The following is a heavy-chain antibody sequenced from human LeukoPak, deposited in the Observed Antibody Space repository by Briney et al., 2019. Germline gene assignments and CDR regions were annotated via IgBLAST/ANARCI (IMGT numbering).Heavy chain of an antibody. D-gene: IGHD4/OR15-4a*01. J-gene: IGHJ4*02. V-gene: IGHV5-51*01. CDR1: GYTFTTYW. Sequence: GESLKISCKGSGYTFTTYWIGWVRHLPGKGLEWMGIIYPGDSDTRYSPSFQGQVTISADKSISTAYLQWSSLKASDTAVYYCARPYGGGSPPDYWGQGTQFTVSS. CDR2: IYPGDSDT. CDR3: ARPYGGGSPPDY.